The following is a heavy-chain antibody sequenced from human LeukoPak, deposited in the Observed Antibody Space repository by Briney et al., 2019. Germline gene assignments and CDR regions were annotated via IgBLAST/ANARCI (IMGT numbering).Heavy chain of an antibody. CDR2: ISSSSSYI. V-gene: IGHV3-21*01. J-gene: IGHJ4*02. CDR3: ARPGGNIFDY. Sequence: GGSLRLSCAASGFTFGSYSMNWVRQAPGKGLEWVSSISSSSSYIYYADSVKGRFTISRDNAKNSLYLQMNSLRAEDTAVYYCARPGGNIFDYWGQGTLVTVSS. D-gene: IGHD1/OR15-1a*01. CDR1: GFTFGSYS.